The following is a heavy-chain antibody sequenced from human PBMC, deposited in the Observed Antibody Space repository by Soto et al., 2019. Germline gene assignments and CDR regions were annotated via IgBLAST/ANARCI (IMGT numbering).Heavy chain of an antibody. CDR1: GYTFTNFD. V-gene: IGHV1-18*01. CDR2: ISTYNGNT. J-gene: IGHJ5*02. D-gene: IGHD3-10*01. CDR3: ARRVSSQNRDNWFDP. Sequence: QVQLVQSGVEVKQPGASVKVSCKASGYTFTNFDINWVRQAPGQGLEWLGWISTYNGNTNYAQNLQGRITMTTDTYTSTAYMELRGLRSDDTAVYYCARRVSSQNRDNWFDPWGQGTLVTVSS.